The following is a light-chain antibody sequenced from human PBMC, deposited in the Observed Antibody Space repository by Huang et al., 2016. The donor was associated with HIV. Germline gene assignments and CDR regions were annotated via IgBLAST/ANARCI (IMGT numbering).Light chain of an antibody. Sequence: DIQMTQSPSSLSASVGDRVNITCRASQSITSYLNWYQQKPGKAPKLLIYRASTLQSGGPSRCSGSGSGADFTLTISTLQPEDFATYYCQQSYSTLPMYTFGQGTKLEIK. J-gene: IGKJ2*01. V-gene: IGKV1-39*01. CDR1: QSITSY. CDR3: QQSYSTLPMYT. CDR2: RAS.